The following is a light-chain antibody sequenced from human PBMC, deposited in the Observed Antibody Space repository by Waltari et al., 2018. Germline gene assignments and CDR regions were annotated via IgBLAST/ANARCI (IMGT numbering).Light chain of an antibody. CDR1: QSISSW. CDR2: KAS. J-gene: IGKJ1*01. CDR3: QQYDSYSGT. V-gene: IGKV1-5*03. Sequence: DIQMTQSPSTLSASVGDRVTITCRASQSISSWLAWYQQKPGKAPNLLIYKASRLESGVPSRFSGSGSGTEFTLTISSLQPDDFVTYYCQQYDSYSGTFGQGTKVDIK.